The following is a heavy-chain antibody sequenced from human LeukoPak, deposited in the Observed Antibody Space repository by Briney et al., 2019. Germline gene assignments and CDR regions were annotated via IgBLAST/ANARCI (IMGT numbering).Heavy chain of an antibody. CDR1: GFTFDDYA. Sequence: PGGSLRLSCAASGFTFDDYAMHWVRQAPGKGLEWVSGISWNSGSIGYADSVKGQFTISRDNAKNSLYLQMNSLRAEDTALYYCAKVPLLEAAAGAPYFQHWGQGTLVTVSS. CDR3: AKVPLLEAAAGAPYFQH. CDR2: ISWNSGSI. D-gene: IGHD6-13*01. J-gene: IGHJ1*01. V-gene: IGHV3-9*01.